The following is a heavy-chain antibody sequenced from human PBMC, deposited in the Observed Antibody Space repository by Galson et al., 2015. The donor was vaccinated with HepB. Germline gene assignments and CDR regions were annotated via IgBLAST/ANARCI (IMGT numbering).Heavy chain of an antibody. CDR2: INTGNGHT. D-gene: IGHD3-22*01. CDR3: VKDPKYYYDSSGYFYVPPPVQRS. V-gene: IGHV1-3*04. J-gene: IGHJ4*02. CDR1: GYTFTSYN. Sequence: SVKVSCKASGYTFTSYNMHWVRQAPGQSLEWMGWINTGNGHTKYSQKFQGRVTITRDTSASTAYMELSRLRSEDTAVYYCVKDPKYYYDSSGYFYVPPPVQRSWGQGTLVTVSS.